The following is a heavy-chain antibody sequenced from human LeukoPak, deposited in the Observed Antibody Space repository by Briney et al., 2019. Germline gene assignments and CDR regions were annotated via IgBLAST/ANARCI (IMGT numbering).Heavy chain of an antibody. CDR2: IHYSGST. V-gene: IGHV4-59*08. CDR3: ARRNDFDI. J-gene: IGHJ3*02. CDR1: GGSIISYS. Sequence: SESLSLTCTVSGGSIISYSWSWIRQPPGKGLEWNGYIHYSGSTDSNPSLKSRVTISVDTSKNQFTLKLTAVTAADTAMYYCARRNDFDIWGPGTMVTVSS.